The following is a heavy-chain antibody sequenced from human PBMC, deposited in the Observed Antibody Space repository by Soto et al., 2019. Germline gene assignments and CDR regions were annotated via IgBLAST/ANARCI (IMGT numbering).Heavy chain of an antibody. CDR2: INPNSGGT. D-gene: IGHD1-26*01. V-gene: IGHV1-2*02. J-gene: IGHJ4*02. CDR3: ARGLGGDKSFDY. Sequence: ASLNVSCKASGYTFTGYYMHWVRQAPGQGLEWMGWINPNSGGTNYAQKFQGRVTMTRDTSISTAYMELSRLRSDDTAVYYCARGLGGDKSFDYWGQETPVPVS. CDR1: GYTFTGYY.